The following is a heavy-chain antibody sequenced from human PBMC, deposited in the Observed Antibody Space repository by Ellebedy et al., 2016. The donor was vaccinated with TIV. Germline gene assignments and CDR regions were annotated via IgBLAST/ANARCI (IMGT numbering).Heavy chain of an antibody. J-gene: IGHJ4*02. CDR1: GFTFSSYW. CDR3: ARAIGSGSSY. V-gene: IGHV3-7*01. D-gene: IGHD3-22*01. Sequence: GGSLRLSXAASGFTFSSYWMRWVRQAPGKGLEWVANINQDGSEIHYVDSVKGRFTISRDNAENSLYLQMNSLRAQDTAVYYCARAIGSGSSYWGQGTLVTVSS. CDR2: INQDGSEI.